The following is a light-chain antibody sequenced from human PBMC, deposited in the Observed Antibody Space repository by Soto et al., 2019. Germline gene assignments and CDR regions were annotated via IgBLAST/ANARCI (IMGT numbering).Light chain of an antibody. CDR1: SSDIGSYNR. CDR2: EVT. Sequence: QSALTQPASVSGSPGQSITISCTGTSSDIGSYNRVSWYQQHPGKAPKLIIYEVTNRPSGVSNRFSGSKSGNTASLTISGLQAEDEAEYYCSSYTSINTSALVFGAGTKLTVL. CDR3: SSYTSINTSALV. V-gene: IGLV2-14*01. J-gene: IGLJ2*01.